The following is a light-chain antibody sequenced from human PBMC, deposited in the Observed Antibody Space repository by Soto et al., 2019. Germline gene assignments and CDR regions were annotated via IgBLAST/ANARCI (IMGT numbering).Light chain of an antibody. V-gene: IGKV1-39*01. CDR1: QSISSY. J-gene: IGKJ3*01. CDR3: LQSYCTPLT. Sequence: DIQMTQSPSSLSASVGDRVTITCRSSQSISSYLNWYQQKPGKAPKLLIYAASSLQSGVPSRFSGSGSGTDFTLTISSLQPEDFATYYCLQSYCTPLTFGPGTKVDIK. CDR2: AAS.